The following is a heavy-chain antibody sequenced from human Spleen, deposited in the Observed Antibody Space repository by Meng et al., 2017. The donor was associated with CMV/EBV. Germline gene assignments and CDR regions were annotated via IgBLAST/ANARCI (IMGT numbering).Heavy chain of an antibody. CDR1: GGSISSYY. J-gene: IGHJ6*02. D-gene: IGHD6-6*01. CDR3: ASPSGRVRARPYNYYYYGMDV. CDR2: IYYSGST. V-gene: IGHV4-59*01. Sequence: GSLRLSCTVSGGSISSYYWSWIRQPPGKGLEWIGFIYYSGSTNYNPSLKSRVTISVDTSKNQFSLRLSSVTAADTAVYYCASPSGRVRARPYNYYYYGMDVWGQGTTVTVSS.